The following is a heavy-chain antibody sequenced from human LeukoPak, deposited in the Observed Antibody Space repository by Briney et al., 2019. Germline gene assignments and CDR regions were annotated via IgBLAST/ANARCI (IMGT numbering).Heavy chain of an antibody. D-gene: IGHD4-23*01. CDR2: LNPNSGGT. J-gene: IGHJ4*02. CDR1: GYTFTGYY. Sequence: GASGKVSCKASGYTFTGYYLHWVRQAPGQGLEWMGWLNPNSGGTNYAQNFQGRVTMTRDTSISTAYMELSRLRSDDTAVYYCASGGGGDYWGQGTLVTVSS. CDR3: ASGGGGDY. V-gene: IGHV1-2*02.